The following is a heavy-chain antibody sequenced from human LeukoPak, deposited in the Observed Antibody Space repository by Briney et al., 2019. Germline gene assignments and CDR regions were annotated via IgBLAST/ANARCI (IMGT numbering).Heavy chain of an antibody. CDR1: GFTFSDYY. Sequence: AGSLRLSCAASGFTFSDYYMSWIRQAPGKGLEWVSYISSSGSTIYYADSVKGRFTISRDNAKNSLYLQMNSLRAEDTAVYYCAREVTRPYYFDYWGQGTLVTVSS. V-gene: IGHV3-11*01. CDR2: ISSSGSTI. J-gene: IGHJ4*02. CDR3: AREVTRPYYFDY.